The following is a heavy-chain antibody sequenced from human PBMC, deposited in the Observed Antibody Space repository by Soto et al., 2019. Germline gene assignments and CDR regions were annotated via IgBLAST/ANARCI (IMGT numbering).Heavy chain of an antibody. V-gene: IGHV3-30*03. D-gene: IGHD6-6*01. Sequence: GGSLRLSCAASGFTFSSYGMHWVRQAPGKGLEWVAVISYDGSNKYYADSVKGRFTISRDNSKNTLYLQMNSLRAEDTAVYYCARDGCSSPPTCYYYGMDVWGQGTTVTVSS. J-gene: IGHJ6*02. CDR3: ARDGCSSPPTCYYYGMDV. CDR1: GFTFSSYG. CDR2: ISYDGSNK.